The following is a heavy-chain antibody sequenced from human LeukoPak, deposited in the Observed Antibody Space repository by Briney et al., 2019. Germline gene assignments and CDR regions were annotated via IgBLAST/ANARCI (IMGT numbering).Heavy chain of an antibody. CDR2: IFYTGST. CDR1: GGSISSGGDY. V-gene: IGHV4-31*03. CDR3: ARDDTSLYGLDV. J-gene: IGHJ6*02. Sequence: PSETLSLTCTVSGGSISSGGDYWTWIRQHPGEGLEWIGHIFYTGSTYYNPSLKSRITISIGTSKNQFSLKLNSVTAADTAVYYCARDDTSLYGLDVWGQGTTVTVSS.